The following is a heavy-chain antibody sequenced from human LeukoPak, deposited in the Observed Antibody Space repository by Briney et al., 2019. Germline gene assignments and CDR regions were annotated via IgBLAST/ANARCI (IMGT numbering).Heavy chain of an antibody. CDR1: GGSISSYY. Sequence: PSETLSLTCTVSGGSISSYYWSWIRHPAGKGLEWIGRIYTSGSTNYNPSLKSRVTMSVDTSKNQFSLKPSSVTAADTAVYYCARVNYYDSSGYFVRGTYYFDYWGQGTLVTVSS. CDR3: ARVNYYDSSGYFVRGTYYFDY. CDR2: IYTSGST. V-gene: IGHV4-4*07. J-gene: IGHJ4*02. D-gene: IGHD3-22*01.